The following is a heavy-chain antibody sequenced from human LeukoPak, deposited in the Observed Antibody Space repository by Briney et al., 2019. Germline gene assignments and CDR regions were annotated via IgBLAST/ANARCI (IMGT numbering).Heavy chain of an antibody. CDR3: ARVVRQWLVPMAFDY. CDR2: IKQDGSEK. D-gene: IGHD6-19*01. CDR1: GFTFSSYW. Sequence: GGSLRLSCAASGFTFSSYWVSWVRQAPGKGLEWVANIKQDGSEKYYVDSVKGRFTISRDNAKNSLYLQMNSLRAEDTAVYYCARVVRQWLVPMAFDYWGQGTLVTVSS. V-gene: IGHV3-7*01. J-gene: IGHJ4*02.